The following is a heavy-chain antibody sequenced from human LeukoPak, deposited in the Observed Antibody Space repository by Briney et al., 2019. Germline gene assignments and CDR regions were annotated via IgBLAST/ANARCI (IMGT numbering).Heavy chain of an antibody. V-gene: IGHV4-59*01. CDR1: GGSISSYY. D-gene: IGHD6-13*01. Sequence: PSETLSLTCTVSGGSISSYYWSWIRQPPGKGLEWLGYIYYSGSTNYNPSLKSRVTISVDTSKNQFSLKLSSVTAADTAVYYCAGASRAAAAAHFDYWGQGTLVTVSS. CDR3: AGASRAAAAAHFDY. CDR2: IYYSGST. J-gene: IGHJ4*02.